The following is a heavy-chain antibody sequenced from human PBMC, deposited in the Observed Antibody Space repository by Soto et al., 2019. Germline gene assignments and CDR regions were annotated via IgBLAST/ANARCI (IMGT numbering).Heavy chain of an antibody. V-gene: IGHV3-23*01. Sequence: GGSLRLSCAASGFTFSSYAMSWVRQAPGKGLEWVSAISGSGGSTYYADSVKGRFTISRDNSKNTLYLQMNSLRAEDTAVYYCAKGQSDIVLMVYAPLFDYWGQGTLVTVSS. J-gene: IGHJ4*02. CDR1: GFTFSSYA. CDR2: ISGSGGST. D-gene: IGHD2-8*01. CDR3: AKGQSDIVLMVYAPLFDY.